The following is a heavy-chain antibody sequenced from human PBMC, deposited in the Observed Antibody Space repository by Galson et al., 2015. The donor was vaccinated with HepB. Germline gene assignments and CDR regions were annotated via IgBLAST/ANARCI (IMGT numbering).Heavy chain of an antibody. J-gene: IGHJ2*01. V-gene: IGHV3-33*01. D-gene: IGHD3-16*01. CDR3: ARDDRGIYWYFEL. CDR1: GFTFSSYG. Sequence: SLRLSCAASGFTFSSYGMHWVRQAPGKGLEWVAVIWYDGSNKYYADSVKGRFTISRDNSKNTLYLQMNSLRAEDTAVYYCARDDRGIYWYFELWGRGTLVTVSS. CDR2: IWYDGSNK.